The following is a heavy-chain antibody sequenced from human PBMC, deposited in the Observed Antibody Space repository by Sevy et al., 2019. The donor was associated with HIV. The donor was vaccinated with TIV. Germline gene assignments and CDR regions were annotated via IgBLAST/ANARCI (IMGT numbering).Heavy chain of an antibody. CDR1: GFTFSSYG. V-gene: IGHV3-33*01. CDR2: IWYDGSNK. J-gene: IGHJ6*02. Sequence: GGSLRLSCAASGFTFSSYGMHWVRQAPGKGLEWVAVIWYDGSNKYYADSVKGRFTISRDNSKNTLYLQMNSLRAEDTAVYCCARAVIVGATGYYYGMDVWGQGTTVTVSS. D-gene: IGHD1-26*01. CDR3: ARAVIVGATGYYYGMDV.